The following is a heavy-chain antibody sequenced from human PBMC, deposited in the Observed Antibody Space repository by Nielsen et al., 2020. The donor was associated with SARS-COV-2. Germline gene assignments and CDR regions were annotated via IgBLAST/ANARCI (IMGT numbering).Heavy chain of an antibody. CDR1: GFTFSTYG. CDR3: AREGQWLEPTGVDY. D-gene: IGHD6-19*01. Sequence: GESLKISCTASGFTFSTYGMHWVRQAPGKGLEWVATISNDGSNKYYPDSMKGRFTISRDNSKNTLYLQMNSLRAEDTAVYYCAREGQWLEPTGVDYWGQGTLVTVSS. V-gene: IGHV3-30*03. CDR2: ISNDGSNK. J-gene: IGHJ4*02.